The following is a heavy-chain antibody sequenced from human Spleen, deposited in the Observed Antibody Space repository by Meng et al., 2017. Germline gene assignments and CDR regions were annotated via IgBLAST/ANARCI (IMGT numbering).Heavy chain of an antibody. CDR1: GYTCSAYW. CDR3: ARDEDISAAGKLFGDY. V-gene: IGHV1-2*06. D-gene: IGHD6-13*01. Sequence: GARVKEPGCQVKLSGKPSGYTCSAYWIHCLRQAPGQGLEWMGRIDPNNDHTQYAQNFQGRVTMTSDTSISTVYMELNGLRSDDTAVYYCARDEDISAAGKLFGDYWGQGTLVTVSS. CDR2: IDPNNDHT. J-gene: IGHJ4*02.